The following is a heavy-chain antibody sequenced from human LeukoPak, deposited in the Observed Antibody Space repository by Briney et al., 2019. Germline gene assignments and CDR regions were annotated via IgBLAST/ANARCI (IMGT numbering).Heavy chain of an antibody. CDR3: ARDKGGAEIDY. CDR1: GGSFSGYY. Sequence: SETLSLTCAVYGGSFSGYYWSWIRQPPGKGLEWIGEINHSGSTNYNPSLKSRVTISVDTSKNQFSLKLSSVTAADTAVYYCARDKGGAEIDYWGQGTLVTVSS. CDR2: INHSGST. J-gene: IGHJ4*02. V-gene: IGHV4-34*01. D-gene: IGHD3-16*01.